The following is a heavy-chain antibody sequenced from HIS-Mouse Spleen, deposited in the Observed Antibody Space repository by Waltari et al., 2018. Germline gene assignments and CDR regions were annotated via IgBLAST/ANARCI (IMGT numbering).Heavy chain of an antibody. CDR3: AREIPYSSSWYDWYFDL. CDR1: GGSLSRSRYY. J-gene: IGHJ2*01. Sequence: QLQLQESGPGLVKPSETLSLTCTVSGGSLSRSRYYWGWLRQPPGKGLEWIGSIYYSGSTYYNPSLKSRVTISVDTSKNQFSLKLSSVTAADTAVYYCAREIPYSSSWYDWYFDLWGRGTLVTVSS. V-gene: IGHV4-39*07. D-gene: IGHD6-13*01. CDR2: IYYSGST.